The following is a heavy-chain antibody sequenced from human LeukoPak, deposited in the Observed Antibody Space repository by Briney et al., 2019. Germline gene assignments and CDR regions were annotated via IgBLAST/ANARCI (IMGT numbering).Heavy chain of an antibody. CDR2: VYYIGST. Sequence: KASETLSLTCTVSGDSIRGYYWSWIRQPPGKGLEWIGYVYYIGSTNYTPSLKSRLTMSVDTSKNQVALRLTSVTAADTAVYYSARGRRVVTATPYYFDSWGPGTLVTVSS. D-gene: IGHD2-15*01. J-gene: IGHJ4*02. CDR1: GDSIRGYY. V-gene: IGHV4-59*01. CDR3: ARGRRVVTATPYYFDS.